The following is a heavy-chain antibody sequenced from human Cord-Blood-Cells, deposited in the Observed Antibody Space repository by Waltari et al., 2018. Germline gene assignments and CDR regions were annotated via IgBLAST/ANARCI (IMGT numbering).Heavy chain of an antibody. CDR2: IIPIFGTA. Sequence: QVQLVQSGAEVKKPGSSVKVSCKASGGNFSTHDNSWVRQAPVQGLEWMGGIIPIFGTANYEQKFQGRVTITADESTSTAYMELSSLRSEDTAVYYCARRDGSGSYYYFDYWGQGTLVTVSS. CDR1: GGNFSTHD. CDR3: ARRDGSGSYYYFDY. D-gene: IGHD3-10*01. V-gene: IGHV1-69*01. J-gene: IGHJ4*02.